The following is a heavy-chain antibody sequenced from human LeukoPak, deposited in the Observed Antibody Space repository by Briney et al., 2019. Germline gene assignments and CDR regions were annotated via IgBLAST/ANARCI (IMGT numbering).Heavy chain of an antibody. CDR1: GGSISSSSYY. CDR2: IYYSGST. D-gene: IGHD5-18*01. V-gene: IGHV4-61*05. Sequence: SETLSLTCTVSGGSISSSSYYWGWIRQPPGKGLEWIGYIYYSGSTNYNPSLKSRVTISVDTSKNQFSLKLSSVTAADTAVYYCAMSEGYSYGVYFDYWGQGTLVTVSS. CDR3: AMSEGYSYGVYFDY. J-gene: IGHJ4*02.